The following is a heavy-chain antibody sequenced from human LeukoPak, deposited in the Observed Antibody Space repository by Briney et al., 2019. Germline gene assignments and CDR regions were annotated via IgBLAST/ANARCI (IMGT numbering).Heavy chain of an antibody. Sequence: SETLSLTCTVSGGSISSSSYYWDWIRQPPGKGLEWIGSIYYSGSTYYNPSLKSRVTISVDTSKNQFSLKLSSVTAADTAVYYCARGGADYYGSGSYPDPFDYWGQGTLVTVSS. CDR3: ARGGADYYGSGSYPDPFDY. V-gene: IGHV4-39*01. D-gene: IGHD3-10*01. CDR1: GGSISSSSYY. J-gene: IGHJ4*02. CDR2: IYYSGST.